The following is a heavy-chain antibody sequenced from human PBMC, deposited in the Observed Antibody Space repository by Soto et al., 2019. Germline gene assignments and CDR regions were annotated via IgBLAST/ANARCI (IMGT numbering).Heavy chain of an antibody. V-gene: IGHV1-18*01. D-gene: IGHD2-15*01. CDR2: ISAYNGNT. J-gene: IGHJ5*02. CDR3: ARGYCXGXXXXSPKYNWFDP. CDR1: GYTFTSYG. Sequence: QVQLVQSGAEVKKPGASVKVSCKASGYTFTSYGISWVRQAPGQGLEWMGWISAYNGNTNYAQKLQVIVTMTTDXSTSTAYXELRSLXSDDTAVYYCARGYCXGXXXXSPKYNWFDPWGQGTLVTVSS.